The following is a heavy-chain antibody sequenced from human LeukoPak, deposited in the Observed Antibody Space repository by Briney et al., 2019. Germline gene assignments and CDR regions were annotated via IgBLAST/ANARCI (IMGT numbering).Heavy chain of an antibody. Sequence: SETLSLTCTVSGGSITGSTYYWGWIRQPPGKGLEWIVSVIHSGTTYYNPSLRSRVIVSMDTSKKQFSLRLSSVTAADTAVYYCARHDYDSSGHRRDYYFDYWSQGTLVTVSS. CDR1: GGSITGSTYY. CDR3: ARHDYDSSGHRRDYYFDY. J-gene: IGHJ4*02. CDR2: VIHSGTT. V-gene: IGHV4-39*01. D-gene: IGHD3-22*01.